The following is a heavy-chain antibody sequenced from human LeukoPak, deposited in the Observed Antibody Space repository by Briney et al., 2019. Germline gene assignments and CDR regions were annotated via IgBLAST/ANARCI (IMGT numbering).Heavy chain of an antibody. V-gene: IGHV3-30*02. J-gene: IGHJ6*03. CDR1: GFTFSSYG. CDR2: IRYDGSNK. Sequence: GGSLRLSCAAAGFTFSSYGMHWVRQAPGKGLEWVAFIRYDGSNKYYADSVKGRFTISRDNSKNTLYLQMNSLRAEDTAVYYCAKGERSGYYYYYMDVWGKGTTVTVSS. CDR3: AKGERSGYYYYYMDV.